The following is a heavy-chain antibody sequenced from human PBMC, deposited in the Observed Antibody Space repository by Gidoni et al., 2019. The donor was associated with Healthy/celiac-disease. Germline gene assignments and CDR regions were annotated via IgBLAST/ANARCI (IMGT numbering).Heavy chain of an antibody. J-gene: IGHJ4*02. D-gene: IGHD6-19*01. CDR3: AKDTGIAVAGLFDY. CDR1: GFTFDDYA. Sequence: EVQLVDSGGGLVQPGRSLRLSCAASGFTFDDYAMHWVRQAPGKGLEWVSGISWNSGSIGYADSVKGRFTISRDNAKNSLYLQMNSLRAEDTALYYCAKDTGIAVAGLFDYWGQGTLVTVSS. V-gene: IGHV3-9*01. CDR2: ISWNSGSI.